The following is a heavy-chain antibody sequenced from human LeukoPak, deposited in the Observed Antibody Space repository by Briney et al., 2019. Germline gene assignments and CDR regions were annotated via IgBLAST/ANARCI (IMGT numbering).Heavy chain of an antibody. Sequence: GGSLRLSCAASGFTFSSYWMNWVRQAPGKGLEWVSVISSSSTYIYYADSVKGRFTISRDNAKNSLYLQMNSLRAEDTAVYYCARVSTAVSLAIDYWGQGTPVTVST. CDR2: ISSSSTYI. J-gene: IGHJ4*02. V-gene: IGHV3-21*06. CDR3: ARVSTAVSLAIDY. CDR1: GFTFSSYW. D-gene: IGHD6-13*01.